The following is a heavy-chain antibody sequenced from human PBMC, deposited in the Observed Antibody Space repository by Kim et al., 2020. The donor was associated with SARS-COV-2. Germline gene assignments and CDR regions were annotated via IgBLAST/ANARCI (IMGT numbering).Heavy chain of an antibody. CDR3: AKWGPGDYGSGSYVAASHLDY. V-gene: IGHV3-23*01. CDR2: ISGSGGST. Sequence: GGSLRLSCAASGFTFSSYAMSWVRQAPGKGLEWVSAISGSGGSTYYADSVKGRFTISRDNSKNTLYLQMNSLRAEDTAVYYCAKWGPGDYGSGSYVAASHLDYWGQGTLVTVSS. J-gene: IGHJ4*02. CDR1: GFTFSSYA. D-gene: IGHD3-10*01.